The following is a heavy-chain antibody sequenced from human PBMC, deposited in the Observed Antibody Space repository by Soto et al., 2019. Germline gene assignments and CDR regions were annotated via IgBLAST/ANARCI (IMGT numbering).Heavy chain of an antibody. CDR3: ASSVEYGSGSYFMPFDY. V-gene: IGHV4-4*02. CDR2: IYHSGST. D-gene: IGHD3-10*01. J-gene: IGHJ4*02. CDR1: GGSISSSNW. Sequence: QVQLQASGPGLVKPSGTLSLTCAVSGGSISSSNWWSGVRQPPGNGLEWIGEIYHSGSTNYNPSLNSRVTISVDKSKNQFSLKLSSVTAADTAVYYCASSVEYGSGSYFMPFDYWGQGTLVTVSS.